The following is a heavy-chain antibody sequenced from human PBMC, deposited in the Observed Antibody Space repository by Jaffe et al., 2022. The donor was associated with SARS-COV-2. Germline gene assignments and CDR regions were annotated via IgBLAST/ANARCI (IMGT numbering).Heavy chain of an antibody. V-gene: IGHV3-21*01. CDR2: ISSSSSYI. J-gene: IGHJ4*02. CDR1: GFTFSSYS. Sequence: EVQLVESGGGLVKPGGSLRLSCAASGFTFSSYSMNWVRQAPGKGLEWVSSISSSSSYIYYADSVKGRFTISRDNAKNSLYLQMNSLRAEDTAVYYCARVLWSGYYTGSFLRYWGQGTLVTVSS. D-gene: IGHD3-3*01. CDR3: ARVLWSGYYTGSFLRY.